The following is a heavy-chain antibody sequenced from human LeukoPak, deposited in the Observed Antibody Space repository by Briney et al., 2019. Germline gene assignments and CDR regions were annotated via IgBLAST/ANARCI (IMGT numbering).Heavy chain of an antibody. CDR2: IYYSGST. V-gene: IGHV4-39*01. CDR3: ARHEATSLPRPHLYH. D-gene: IGHD1-26*01. CDR1: GGSMSSSSSY. J-gene: IGHJ1*01. Sequence: RTSETLSLTCTVSGGSMSSSSSYWGWIRQPPGKGLEWIGSIYYSGSTCYNPSLKSQVTISVVTSKNQFSLQLSYVTAADTAVYYCARHEATSLPRPHLYHWGQGTLVTVSS.